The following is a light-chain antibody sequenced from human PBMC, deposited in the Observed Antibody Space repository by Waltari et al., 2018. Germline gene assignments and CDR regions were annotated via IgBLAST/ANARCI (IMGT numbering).Light chain of an antibody. V-gene: IGKV1-39*01. J-gene: IGKJ4*01. Sequence: DVQMTQSPSSLSASVGDRVAITCRSSQPIRDALSWYQQTPGKAHKLLIHSASSLQGGVPSRFSGSGSGTHFTLTITSLQPEDFATYYCQQSFITPLTFGGGTRVEIK. CDR2: SAS. CDR1: QPIRDA. CDR3: QQSFITPLT.